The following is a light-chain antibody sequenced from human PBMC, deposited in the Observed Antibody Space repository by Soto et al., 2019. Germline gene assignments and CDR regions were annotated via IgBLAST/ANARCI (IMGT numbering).Light chain of an antibody. V-gene: IGKV3-20*01. CDR1: QSLGSSY. CDR3: QQYGSSPWT. J-gene: IGKJ1*01. Sequence: EIVLTQSPGTLSLSPGERATLSCRASQSLGSSYLAWYQQKPGQAPRLLIYVASSRATGIPDRFSGSGSGADFTLTISRLEPEDFAVYYCQQYGSSPWTFGQGTKVEIK. CDR2: VAS.